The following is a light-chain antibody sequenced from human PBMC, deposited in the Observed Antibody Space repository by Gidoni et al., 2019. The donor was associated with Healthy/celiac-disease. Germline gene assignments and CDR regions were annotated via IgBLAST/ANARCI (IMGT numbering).Light chain of an antibody. CDR3: QQRSNWPQIT. V-gene: IGKV3-11*01. J-gene: IGKJ4*01. Sequence: IVLTQSPATLSLSPGERATLSCRASQSVSSYLAWYQQKPGQAPRLLIYDASNRATGIPARFSGSGSGTDFTLTISSLEPEDCAVYYCQQRSNWPQITFGGGTKVEIK. CDR2: DAS. CDR1: QSVSSY.